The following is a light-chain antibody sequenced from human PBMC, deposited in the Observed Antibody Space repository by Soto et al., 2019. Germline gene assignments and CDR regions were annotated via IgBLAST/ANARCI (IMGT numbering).Light chain of an antibody. CDR3: QQYYSTPPT. Sequence: DIVMTQSPDSLAVSLGERATINCKSSQSVLYSSNNKNYLAWYQQKPGQPPKLLIYWASTRESGVPDRFSGSGYGTDFTLTISSLQAEDVAVYYCQQYYSTPPTFGQGNKVEIK. CDR1: QSVLYSSNNKNY. CDR2: WAS. V-gene: IGKV4-1*01. J-gene: IGKJ1*01.